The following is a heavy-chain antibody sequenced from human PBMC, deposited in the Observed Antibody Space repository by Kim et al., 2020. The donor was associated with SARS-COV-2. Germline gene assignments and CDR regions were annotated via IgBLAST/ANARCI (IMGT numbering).Heavy chain of an antibody. Sequence: GGSLRLSCAASGFTFNIYRMHWVRQAPGKGLVWVSLINDVEGGTGYADSVKGRFTISRDNGKNTVYLQMNSLTSEDTGVYYCARDRGIVSHDWYFDLWGRGTLVTVSS. V-gene: IGHV3-74*01. CDR2: INDVEGGT. CDR1: GFTFNIYR. D-gene: IGHD2-21*01. CDR3: ARDRGIVSHDWYFDL. J-gene: IGHJ2*01.